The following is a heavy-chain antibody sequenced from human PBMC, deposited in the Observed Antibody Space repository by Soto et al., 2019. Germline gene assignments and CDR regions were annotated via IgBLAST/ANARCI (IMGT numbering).Heavy chain of an antibody. CDR3: ARDSGGNSENYYGLDV. CDR2: IDRSGST. Sequence: QVQLQESGPGLVKPSQTLSLSCNVYGVSVSGGDYYWSWIRQHAGGGLEWIGYIDRSGSTYYKPSLRGRVIMSVDTSTNQIYLRLLSVTAADTAMYYCARDSGGNSENYYGLDVWGHGTTVTVSS. CDR1: GVSVSGGDYY. V-gene: IGHV4-31*03. D-gene: IGHD1-1*01. J-gene: IGHJ6*02.